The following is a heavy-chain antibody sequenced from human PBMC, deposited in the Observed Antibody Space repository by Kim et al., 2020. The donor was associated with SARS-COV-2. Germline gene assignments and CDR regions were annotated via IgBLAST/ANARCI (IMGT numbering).Heavy chain of an antibody. CDR3: ARELYDSSGYLDY. D-gene: IGHD3-22*01. Sequence: YADSVKGRFTISRENSKNALYLQMNSLRAEDTAVYYCARELYDSSGYLDYWGQGTLVTVSS. J-gene: IGHJ4*02. V-gene: IGHV3-30*01.